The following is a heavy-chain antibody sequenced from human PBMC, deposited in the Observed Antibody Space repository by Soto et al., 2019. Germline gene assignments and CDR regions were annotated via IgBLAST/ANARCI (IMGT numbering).Heavy chain of an antibody. Sequence: QVELAESGGGAVQPGRSLRLSCAASGFIFVSHGMHWVRQAPGKGLEWVAVIWNDGINKYYADSVKGRFTISRDNSNNTVFLHMSSLRPEDTALYYCARGGGYNFGSPKFDYWGQGAQVTVSS. CDR1: GFIFVSHG. V-gene: IGHV3-33*01. J-gene: IGHJ4*02. CDR2: IWNDGINK. CDR3: ARGGGYNFGSPKFDY. D-gene: IGHD5-12*01.